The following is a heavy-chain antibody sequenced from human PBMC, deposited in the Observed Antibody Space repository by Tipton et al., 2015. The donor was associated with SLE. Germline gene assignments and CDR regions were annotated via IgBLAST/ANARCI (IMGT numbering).Heavy chain of an antibody. CDR3: ARQYSGGYLVGY. D-gene: IGHD6-19*01. CDR1: GFTFSNYA. V-gene: IGHV3-30*04. Sequence: SLRLSCAASGFTFSNYAIHWVRQAPGKGLEWVAVISYDGSNKDYADSVKGRFTISRDNSKNTLDLQMNSLRAEDTAGYYCARQYSGGYLVGYWGQGTLVTVSS. J-gene: IGHJ4*02. CDR2: ISYDGSNK.